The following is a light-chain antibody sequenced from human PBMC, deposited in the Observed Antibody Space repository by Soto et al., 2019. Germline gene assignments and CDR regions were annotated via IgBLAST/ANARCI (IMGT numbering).Light chain of an antibody. Sequence: QSVLTQPPSASGTPGQRVTISCSGSSSTIGSKTLNWYQHLPGSAPKLLIYTTNQRPSGVPDRFSGSKSGTSASLAISGLQPEDEADYYCAAWNDSLNCVVFGGGTKLTVL. J-gene: IGLJ3*02. CDR1: SSTIGSKT. CDR2: TTN. CDR3: AAWNDSLNCVV. V-gene: IGLV1-44*01.